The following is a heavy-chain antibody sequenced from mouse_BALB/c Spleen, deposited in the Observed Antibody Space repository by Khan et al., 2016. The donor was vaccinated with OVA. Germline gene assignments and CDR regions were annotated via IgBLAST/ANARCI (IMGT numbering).Heavy chain of an antibody. Sequence: EVELVESGPGLVKPSQSLSLTCTVTGYSITSDYAWNWIRQFPGNKLEWMGYISYSGSTTYNPSLKSRISITRDTSKNQFFLQLNSVTTEDTATYSCARWFTYWGQGTLVTVSA. V-gene: IGHV3-2*02. CDR1: GYSITSDYA. CDR3: ARWFTY. J-gene: IGHJ3*01. CDR2: ISYSGST.